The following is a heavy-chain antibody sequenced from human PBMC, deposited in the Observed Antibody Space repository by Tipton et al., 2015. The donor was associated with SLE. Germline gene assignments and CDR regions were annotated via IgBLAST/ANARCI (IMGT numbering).Heavy chain of an antibody. V-gene: IGHV4-4*07. CDR2: VHSSGRT. J-gene: IGHJ4*02. CDR1: GGFISNYY. Sequence: TLSLTCTVSGGFISNYYWSWIRQPAGKGLEGIGRVHSSGRTHYDPSLNSRVTVSVDMSKSQISLKLTSVIAADTAVYYCARTDGGGATFFDQWGQGTLVTVSS. D-gene: IGHD3-16*01. CDR3: ARTDGGGATFFDQ.